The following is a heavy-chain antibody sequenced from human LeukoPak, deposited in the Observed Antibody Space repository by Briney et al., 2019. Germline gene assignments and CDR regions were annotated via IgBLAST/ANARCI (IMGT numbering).Heavy chain of an antibody. J-gene: IGHJ4*02. CDR2: INPNSGGT. D-gene: IGHD4-17*01. CDR3: ATSTTVTTLLGY. CDR1: GYTFTGYY. Sequence: ASVKVSCKASGYTFTGYYMHWVRQAPGQGLKWMGWINPNSGGTNYAQKFQGRVTMTRDTSISTAYMGLSRLRSDDTAVYYCATSTTVTTLLGYWGQGTLVTVSS. V-gene: IGHV1-2*02.